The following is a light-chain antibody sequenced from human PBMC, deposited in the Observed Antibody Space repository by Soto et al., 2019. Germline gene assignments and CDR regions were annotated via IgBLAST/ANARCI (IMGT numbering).Light chain of an antibody. J-gene: IGKJ4*01. Sequence: IQVTHSPPSLSASVGDRVTITCRASQGIRNDLGWYQQKPGKAPKRLIYAASSLQSGVPSRFSGSGSGTEFTLTISCLQSEDFATYYCPQYYSYPLPFGGRTKV. CDR2: AAS. CDR3: PQYYSYPLP. V-gene: IGKV1-17*01. CDR1: QGIRND.